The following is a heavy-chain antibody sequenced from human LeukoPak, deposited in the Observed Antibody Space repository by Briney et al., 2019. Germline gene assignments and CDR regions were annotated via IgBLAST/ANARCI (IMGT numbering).Heavy chain of an antibody. CDR2: IYPGDSDT. V-gene: IGHV5-51*01. CDR1: GYGFTSYW. CDR3: ARQGTYCSSTSCSVWFDP. D-gene: IGHD2-2*01. Sequence: GESLKISCKGSGYGFTSYWIGWVRQMPGKGLEWMGIIYPGDSDTRYSPSFQGQVTISADKSISTAYLQWSSLKASDTAMYYCARQGTYCSSTSCSVWFDPWGQGTLVTVSS. J-gene: IGHJ5*02.